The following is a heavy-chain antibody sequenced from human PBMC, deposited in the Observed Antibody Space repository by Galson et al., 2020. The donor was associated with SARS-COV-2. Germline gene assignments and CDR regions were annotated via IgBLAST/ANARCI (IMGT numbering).Heavy chain of an antibody. CDR3: ARDGQTSSGWAFDY. CDR2: IFFDGSDK. V-gene: IGHV3-30*04. CDR1: GFTFSSYA. J-gene: IGHJ4*02. D-gene: IGHD6-19*01. Sequence: LSLTCAASGFTFSSYAMHWVRQAPGKGLEWVAQIFFDGSDKYYGDSVKGRFTISRDSSKNTVYLQMNNLRADDTAVYYCARDGQTSSGWAFDYWGQGTLVTVSS.